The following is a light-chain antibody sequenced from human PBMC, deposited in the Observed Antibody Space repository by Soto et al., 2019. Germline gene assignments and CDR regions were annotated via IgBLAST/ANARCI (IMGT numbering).Light chain of an antibody. CDR2: GAY. Sequence: EIVLTHSQATLSSFPCDGVALSWSASQSVSSNVAWYQQKPGQAPRLLIYGAYTRAAGVPARFSGSGSGTEFTLTITSLQSEDIALYYCQQYNIWPPITFGQGTRLEI. CDR1: QSVSSN. V-gene: IGKV3-15*01. J-gene: IGKJ5*01. CDR3: QQYNIWPPIT.